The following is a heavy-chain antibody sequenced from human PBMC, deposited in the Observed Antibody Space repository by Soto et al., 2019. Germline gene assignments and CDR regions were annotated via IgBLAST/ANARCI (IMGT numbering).Heavy chain of an antibody. CDR3: ARGEQQLVLYGMDV. D-gene: IGHD6-13*01. CDR1: GGSISSGGYY. Sequence: PSETLSLTCPVSGGSISSGGYYWSWIRQHPGKGLEWIGYIYYSGSTYYNPSLKSRVTISVDTSKNQFSLKLSSVTAADTAVYYCARGEQQLVLYGMDVWGQGTTVTVS. V-gene: IGHV4-31*03. J-gene: IGHJ6*02. CDR2: IYYSGST.